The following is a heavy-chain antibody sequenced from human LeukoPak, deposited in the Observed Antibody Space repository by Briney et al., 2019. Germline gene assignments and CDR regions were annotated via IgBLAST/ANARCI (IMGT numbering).Heavy chain of an antibody. J-gene: IGHJ4*02. D-gene: IGHD4-17*01. CDR1: GGSISSGSFY. CDR3: ARQLALYGDYVPLYFDY. V-gene: IGHV4-61*02. CDR2: IYTTGRT. Sequence: SETLSLTCTVSGGSISSGSFYWSWIRQPAGKGLEWIGRIYTTGRTNYNPSLKSRVTISVDTSKNQFSLKLSSVTAADTAVYYCARQLALYGDYVPLYFDYWGQGTLVTVSS.